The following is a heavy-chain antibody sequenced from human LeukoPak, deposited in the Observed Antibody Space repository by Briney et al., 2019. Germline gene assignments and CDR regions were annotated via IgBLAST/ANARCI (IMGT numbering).Heavy chain of an antibody. D-gene: IGHD6-19*01. CDR1: GGSISSSSYY. J-gene: IGHJ5*02. CDR2: IYYSGST. CDR3: ARFTKWRGQWPFYDWFDP. V-gene: IGHV4-39*01. Sequence: PSETLSLTCTVSGGSISSSSYYWGWIRQPPGKGLEWIGSIYYSGSTYYNPSLKSRVTISVDTSKNQFSLKLSSVTAADTAVYYCARFTKWRGQWPFYDWFDPWGQGTLVTVSS.